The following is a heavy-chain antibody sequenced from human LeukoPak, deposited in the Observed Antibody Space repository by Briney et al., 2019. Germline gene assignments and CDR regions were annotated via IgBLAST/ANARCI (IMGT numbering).Heavy chain of an antibody. CDR3: AKFPARGGYNSDFDY. CDR1: GFTFSSYA. CDR2: ISGSGGST. Sequence: PGGSLRLSCAASGFTFSSYAMSWVRQAPGKGLEWVSAISGSGGSTYYAESVEARLTISRDNSKNTLYLEMSRLRAEDTAVYYCAKFPARGGYNSDFDYWGQGTLVTVSS. J-gene: IGHJ4*02. D-gene: IGHD5-24*01. V-gene: IGHV3-23*01.